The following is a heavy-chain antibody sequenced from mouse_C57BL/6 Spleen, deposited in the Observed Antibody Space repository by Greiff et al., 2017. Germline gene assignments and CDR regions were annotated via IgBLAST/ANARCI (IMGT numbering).Heavy chain of an antibody. CDR3: TRRPGSSYS. V-gene: IGHV1-15*01. D-gene: IGHD1-1*01. CDR2: IDPETGGT. J-gene: IGHJ2*01. CDR1: GYTFTDYE. Sequence: VQRVESGAELVRPGASVTLSCKASGYTFTDYEMHWVKQTPVHGLEWIGAIDPETGGTAYNQKFKGKAILTADKSSSTAYMELRSLTSEDSAVYYCTRRPGSSYSWGQGTTLTVSS.